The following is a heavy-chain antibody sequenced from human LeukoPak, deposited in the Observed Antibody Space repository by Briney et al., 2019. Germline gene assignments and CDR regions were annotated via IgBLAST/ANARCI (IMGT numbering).Heavy chain of an antibody. D-gene: IGHD6-13*01. J-gene: IGHJ4*02. CDR1: GFTFSSYG. CDR3: AKDHQIFSSSWFYYFDY. V-gene: IGHV3-30*18. Sequence: PGGSLRLSCAASGFTFSSYGMHWVRQAPGKGLEWVAVISYDGSNKYYADSVKGRFTISRDNSKNTLYLQMNSLRAEDTAVYYCAKDHQIFSSSWFYYFDYWGQGTLVTVSS. CDR2: ISYDGSNK.